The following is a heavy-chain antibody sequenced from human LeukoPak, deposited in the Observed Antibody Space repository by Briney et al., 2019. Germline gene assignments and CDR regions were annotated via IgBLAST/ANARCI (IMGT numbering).Heavy chain of an antibody. J-gene: IGHJ4*02. CDR2: LWYDGSNK. CDR3: ARDLSAVAVDY. Sequence: PGRSLRLSCAASGFTFSSYGMHWVPQAQGKGLKWVAVLWYDGSNKYYADSVKGRITISRDNSKNTLYLQMNSLRGEDTAVYYCARDLSAVAVDYWGQGTLVTVSS. CDR1: GFTFSSYG. V-gene: IGHV3-33*01. D-gene: IGHD6-19*01.